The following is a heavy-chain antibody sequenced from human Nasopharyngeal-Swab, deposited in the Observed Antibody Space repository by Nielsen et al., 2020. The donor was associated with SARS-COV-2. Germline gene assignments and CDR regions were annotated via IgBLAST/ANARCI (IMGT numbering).Heavy chain of an antibody. V-gene: IGHV3-23*01. CDR2: LGTAGDT. J-gene: IGHJ4*02. CDR1: GFTSSTSS. D-gene: IGHD3-16*02. Sequence: GESLKISCMASGFTSSTSSLTWLRQPPGKGLQWVSTLGTAGDTYYADSVKGRFTISRDNSKNTLYLQMNSLRAEDTAVYYCAKKTVGTYPFDYWGQGTLVTLSS. CDR3: AKKTVGTYPFDY.